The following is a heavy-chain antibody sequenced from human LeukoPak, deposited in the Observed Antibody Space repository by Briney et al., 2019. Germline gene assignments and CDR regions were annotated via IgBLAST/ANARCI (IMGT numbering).Heavy chain of an antibody. CDR2: ISYDGSNK. J-gene: IGHJ4*02. Sequence: GRSLRLSCAASGFTFSSYGMHWVRQAPGKGLEWVAVISYDGSNKYYADSVKGRFTISRDNSKNTLYLQMNSLRSEDTAIYYCVRTPPNWGFDYRGQGTLVTVSS. CDR1: GFTFSSYG. CDR3: VRTPPNWGFDY. D-gene: IGHD7-27*01. V-gene: IGHV3-30*03.